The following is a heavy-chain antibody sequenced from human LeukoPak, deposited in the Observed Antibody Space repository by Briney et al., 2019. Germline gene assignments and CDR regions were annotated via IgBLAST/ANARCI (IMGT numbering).Heavy chain of an antibody. CDR2: IRSKAYGGTT. CDR1: GFTFGDYA. J-gene: IGHJ4*02. Sequence: GGSLRLSCTASGFTFGDYAMSWVRQAPGKGLEWVGFIRSKAYGGTTEYAASVKGRFTISRDDSKSIAYLQMNSLKTEDTAVYYCTRQDIAARPWGQGTLVTVSS. CDR3: TRQDIAARP. D-gene: IGHD6-6*01. V-gene: IGHV3-49*04.